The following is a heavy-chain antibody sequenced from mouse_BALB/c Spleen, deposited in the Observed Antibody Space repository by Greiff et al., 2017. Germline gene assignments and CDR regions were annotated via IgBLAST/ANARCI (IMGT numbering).Heavy chain of an antibody. J-gene: IGHJ4*01. CDR1: GFSLTSYG. D-gene: IGHD2-4*01. Sequence: QVQLQQSGPGLVAPSQSLSITCTVSGFSLTSYGVHWVRQPPGKGLEWLGVIWAGGSTNYNSALMSRLSISKDNSKSQVFLKMNSLQTDDTAMYYCARVSYDYGRGYYAMDYWGQGTSVTVSS. V-gene: IGHV2-9*02. CDR2: IWAGGST. CDR3: ARVSYDYGRGYYAMDY.